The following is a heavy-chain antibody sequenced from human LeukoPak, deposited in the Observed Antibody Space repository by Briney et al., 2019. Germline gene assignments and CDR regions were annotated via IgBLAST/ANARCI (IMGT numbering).Heavy chain of an antibody. CDR3: ARVGYCSAGSCYNWFDP. CDR1: GYTFIAYY. Sequence: GASVKVSCKGSGYTFIAYYMHWVRQAPGQGLEWMGWINPNSGDTNYAQKFQGRVTMTRDTSISTGNMELSRLTSDDTAVYYCARVGYCSAGSCYNWFDPWGQGTLVTVSS. V-gene: IGHV1-2*02. J-gene: IGHJ5*02. CDR2: INPNSGDT. D-gene: IGHD2-15*01.